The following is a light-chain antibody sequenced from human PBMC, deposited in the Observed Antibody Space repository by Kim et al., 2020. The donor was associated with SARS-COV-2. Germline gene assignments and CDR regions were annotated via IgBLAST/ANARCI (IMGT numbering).Light chain of an antibody. CDR3: QQSFTILRLS. CDR2: TAS. J-gene: IGKJ4*01. CDR1: QTIDNY. V-gene: IGKV1-39*01. Sequence: SVGDRVTVTCRASQTIDNYLNWDQQKPGKAPRLLIYTASTLQSGVPSRFSGSGSGRDFTLTISSLQPEDFATYYCQQSFTILRLSFGGGTKVDIK.